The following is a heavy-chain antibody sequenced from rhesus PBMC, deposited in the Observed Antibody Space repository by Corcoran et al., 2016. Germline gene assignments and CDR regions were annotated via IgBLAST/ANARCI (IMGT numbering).Heavy chain of an antibody. CDR1: GYSISSGYD. D-gene: IGHD4-29*01. CDR3: ARETLYGTSYLFDY. V-gene: IGHV4-76*01. CDR2: IYGSSGST. Sequence: QVQLQESGPGVVKPSETLSLTCAVSGYSISSGYDWSWIRQPPGKGLEWIGYIYGSSGSTHYNPSRKNRGTISKDTSKNQFSLKLSSVTAADTAVYYCARETLYGTSYLFDYWGQGVLVTVSS. J-gene: IGHJ4*01.